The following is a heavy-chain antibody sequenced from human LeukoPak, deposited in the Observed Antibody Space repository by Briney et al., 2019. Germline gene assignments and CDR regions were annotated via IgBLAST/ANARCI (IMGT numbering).Heavy chain of an antibody. V-gene: IGHV4-59*08. D-gene: IGHD4-17*01. CDR2: IYYGGST. CDR1: DGSISGYY. CDR3: ARPDGGTVTFFDY. Sequence: SETLSLTCTVSDGSISGYYWSWIRQPPGKGLEWIGYIYYGGSTNYNPSLKSRVTISVDTSKNRFSLKLSSVTAADTAMYYCARPDGGTVTFFDYWGQGTLVTVSS. J-gene: IGHJ4*02.